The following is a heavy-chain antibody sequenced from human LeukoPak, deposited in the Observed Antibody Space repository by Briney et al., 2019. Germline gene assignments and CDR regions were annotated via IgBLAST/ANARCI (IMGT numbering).Heavy chain of an antibody. CDR1: GYTFTGYY. J-gene: IGHJ6*02. D-gene: IGHD2-21*02. V-gene: IGHV1-2*02. Sequence: ASVKVSCTASGYTFTGYYMHWVRQAPGQGLEWMGWINPNSGGTNYAQKFQGRVTMTRDTSISTAYMELSRLRSDDTAVYYCARGRPYCGGDCYYYYYYYGMDVWGQGTTVTVSS. CDR2: INPNSGGT. CDR3: ARGRPYCGGDCYYYYYYYGMDV.